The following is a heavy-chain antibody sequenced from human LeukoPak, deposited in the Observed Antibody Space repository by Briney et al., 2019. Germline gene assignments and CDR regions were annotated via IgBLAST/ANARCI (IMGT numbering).Heavy chain of an antibody. Sequence: AASVKVSCKASGGTFSSYAISWVRQAPGQGLEWMGGIIPIFGTANYAQKFQGRVTITADESTSTAYMELSGLRSEDTAVYYCARARYSGYDPHYWGQGTLVTVSS. CDR3: ARARYSGYDPHY. V-gene: IGHV1-69*01. J-gene: IGHJ4*02. CDR2: IIPIFGTA. D-gene: IGHD5-12*01. CDR1: GGTFSSYA.